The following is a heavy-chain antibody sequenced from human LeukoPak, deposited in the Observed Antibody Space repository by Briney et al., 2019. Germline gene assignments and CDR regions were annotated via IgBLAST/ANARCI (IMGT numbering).Heavy chain of an antibody. CDR1: GFTFTNYA. D-gene: IGHD1-26*01. Sequence: SPGGSLRLSCAASGFTFTNYAMSWVRQAPGKGLEWVSSISSSSSYIYYADSVKGRFTISRDNAKNSLYLQMNSLRAEDTAVYYCARDQIVGASMDWFDPWGRGTLVTVSS. V-gene: IGHV3-21*01. CDR2: ISSSSSYI. CDR3: ARDQIVGASMDWFDP. J-gene: IGHJ5*02.